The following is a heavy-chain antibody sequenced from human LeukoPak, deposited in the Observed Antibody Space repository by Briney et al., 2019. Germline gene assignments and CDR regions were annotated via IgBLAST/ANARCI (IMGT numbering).Heavy chain of an antibody. CDR1: GYTFTSYD. J-gene: IGHJ3*02. V-gene: IGHV1-8*01. CDR2: MNPSSGNT. D-gene: IGHD3-22*01. CDR3: ARAYDSSGYAPNDAFDI. Sequence: ASVKVSCKASGYTFTSYDVNWVRQATGQGLEWMGWMNPSSGNTGYAQKFQGRVTMTRNTSISTAYMELSSLRSEDTAVYYCARAYDSSGYAPNDAFDIWGQGTMVTVSS.